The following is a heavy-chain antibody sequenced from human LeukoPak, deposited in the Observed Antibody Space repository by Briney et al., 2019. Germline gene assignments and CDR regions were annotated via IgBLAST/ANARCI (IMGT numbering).Heavy chain of an antibody. CDR3: ARRFHGCTSSDCYDNWFDP. V-gene: IGHV4-4*09. CDR2: IYPSGST. J-gene: IGHJ5*02. CDR1: GGSINNYY. D-gene: IGHD2-21*02. Sequence: PSETLSLTCTVSGGSINNYYWTWIRQPPGKGLEWIGFIYPSGSTNYNPSLKSRVTTSVDTSKNQFSLQLRSVTAADTAVYYCARRFHGCTSSDCYDNWFDPWGQGTLVTVSS.